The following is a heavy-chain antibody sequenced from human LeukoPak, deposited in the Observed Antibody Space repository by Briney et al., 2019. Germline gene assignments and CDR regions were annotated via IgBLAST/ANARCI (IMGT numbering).Heavy chain of an antibody. CDR3: ARQMAAVGTHFDY. CDR2: ISFDGNNK. V-gene: IGHV3-30*04. J-gene: IGHJ4*02. Sequence: PGGSLSLSCAASGFTFSSSYAFHWVRQAPGKGLEWVAVISFDGNNKKYADSVKGRFTISRDNTLYLQMNSLRPEDTAVYYCARQMAAVGTHFDYWGQGTLVTVSS. D-gene: IGHD6-13*01. CDR1: GFTFSSSYA.